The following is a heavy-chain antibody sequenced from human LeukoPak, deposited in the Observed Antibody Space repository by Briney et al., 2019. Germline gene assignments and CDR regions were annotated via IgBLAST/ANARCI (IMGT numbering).Heavy chain of an antibody. V-gene: IGHV3-23*01. Sequence: GGSLRLSCAASGFTFSSYSMNWVRQAPGKGLEWVSAISGSGGSTYYADSVKGRFTISRDNSKNTLYLQMNSLRAEDTAVYYCAKAISGWYGYFDYWGQGTLVTVSS. J-gene: IGHJ4*02. D-gene: IGHD6-19*01. CDR2: ISGSGGST. CDR3: AKAISGWYGYFDY. CDR1: GFTFSSYS.